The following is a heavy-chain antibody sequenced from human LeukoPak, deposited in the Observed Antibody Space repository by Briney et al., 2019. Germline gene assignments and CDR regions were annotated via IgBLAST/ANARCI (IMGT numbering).Heavy chain of an antibody. V-gene: IGHV3-23*01. CDR2: INGNGGNT. CDR3: AKGYSSIYYGIFDF. Sequence: QPGGSLRLSCAASGFTFRNYVMSWVRQAPGKGLEWVSAINGNGGNTYYADSVKGRFAISRDNSKNTLHLQMNSLRAEDTAIYFCAKGYSSIYYGIFDFWGQGTLVTVSS. J-gene: IGHJ4*02. D-gene: IGHD6-13*01. CDR1: GFTFRNYV.